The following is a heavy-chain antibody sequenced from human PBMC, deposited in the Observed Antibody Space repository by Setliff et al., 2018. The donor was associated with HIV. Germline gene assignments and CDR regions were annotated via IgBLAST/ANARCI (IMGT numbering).Heavy chain of an antibody. CDR2: IYSGGST. V-gene: IGHV3-53*01. D-gene: IGHD2-21*01. CDR1: GFTVSSNY. CDR3: ATRGNLVGIDFDY. Sequence: GGSLRLSCAASGFTVSSNYLSWVRQAPGKGLEWVSVIYSGGSTYYADSVKGRFTISRDNAKNSLYLQMNSLRAEDTAVYYCATRGNLVGIDFDYWGQGTLVTVSS. J-gene: IGHJ4*02.